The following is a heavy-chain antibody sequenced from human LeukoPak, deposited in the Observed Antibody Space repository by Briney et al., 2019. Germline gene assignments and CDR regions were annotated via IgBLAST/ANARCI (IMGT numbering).Heavy chain of an antibody. D-gene: IGHD2-2*01. V-gene: IGHV1-18*01. CDR1: GYTFPSSG. J-gene: IGHJ3*02. CDR3: ARMPDAFDI. Sequence: GASVKVSCKASGYTFPSSGISWVRQAPGQGLEWMGWISVYNHNTNYAQKFQGRVTVTTDTSTSTAYMELSRLRSDDTAVYYCARMPDAFDIWGQGTMVTVSS. CDR2: ISVYNHNT.